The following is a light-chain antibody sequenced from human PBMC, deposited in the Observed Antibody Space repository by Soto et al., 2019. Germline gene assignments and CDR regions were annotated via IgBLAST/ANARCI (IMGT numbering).Light chain of an antibody. V-gene: IGKV3-15*01. CDR2: GAS. J-gene: IGKJ1*01. CDR3: QQYNNWVGT. Sequence: EIVMTQSPVTLSVSPGERATLSCRASQSVSSNLAWYQQKPGQAPRLLIYGASTRATGIPARFSGSGSGAEFTLTISSLEPEDFAVYYCQQYNNWVGTFGQGTKVDIK. CDR1: QSVSSN.